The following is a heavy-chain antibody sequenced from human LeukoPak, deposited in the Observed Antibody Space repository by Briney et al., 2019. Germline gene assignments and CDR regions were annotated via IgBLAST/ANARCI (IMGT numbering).Heavy chain of an antibody. CDR2: IYYSGST. CDR3: ARGKVPEDNWFDP. Sequence: PSETLSLTCTVSGGSISSGGYYWSWIRQHPGKGLEWIGYIYYSGSTYYNPSLKSRVTISVDTSKNQFSLKLSSVTAADTAVYYCARGKVPEDNWFDPWGQGTLVTVSS. D-gene: IGHD3-10*01. V-gene: IGHV4-31*03. J-gene: IGHJ5*02. CDR1: GGSISSGGYY.